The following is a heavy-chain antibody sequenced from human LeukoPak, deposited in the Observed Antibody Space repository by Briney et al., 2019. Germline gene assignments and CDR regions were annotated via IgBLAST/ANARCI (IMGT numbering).Heavy chain of an antibody. CDR2: ISWNSGSI. Sequence: GGSLRLSCAASGFTFDDYAMHWVRQAPGKGLEWVSGISWNSGSIGYADSVKGRFTISRDTSKNTLYLQMNSLRAEDTAVYYCARVLYSGSYYNDYWGQGTLVTVSS. CDR3: ARVLYSGSYYNDY. D-gene: IGHD1-26*01. V-gene: IGHV3-9*01. CDR1: GFTFDDYA. J-gene: IGHJ4*02.